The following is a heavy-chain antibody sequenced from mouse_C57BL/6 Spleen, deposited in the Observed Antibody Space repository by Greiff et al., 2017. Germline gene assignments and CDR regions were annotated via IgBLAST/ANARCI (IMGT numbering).Heavy chain of an antibody. CDR3: ERGTTGDYFDD. D-gene: IGHD1-1*01. V-gene: IGHV1-82*01. CDR2: IYPGDGDT. CDR1: GYAFSSSW. J-gene: IGHJ2*01. Sequence: QVQLQQSGPELVKPGASVKISCKASGYAFSSSWMNWVKQRPGKGLEWIGRIYPGDGDTNYNGKFKGKATLTADKASSTAYMQLSSLTSEDSAVYCGERGTTGDYFDDWGQGTTLTVSS.